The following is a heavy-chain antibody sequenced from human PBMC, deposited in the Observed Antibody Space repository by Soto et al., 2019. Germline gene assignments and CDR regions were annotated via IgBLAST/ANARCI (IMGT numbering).Heavy chain of an antibody. V-gene: IGHV4-4*02. Sequence: QVQLQESGPRLVKPSGTLSLTCAISRDSNSTTHWWTWVIKPPVKGLEWIGEIYHSGSTNYNPTLKNRVTISVDNSKNQFSLKLSSVTAADTAVYYCARKPYYDPYHFDPWGQGTLVTVSS. CDR2: IYHSGST. J-gene: IGHJ5*02. CDR3: ARKPYYDPYHFDP. D-gene: IGHD3-22*01. CDR1: RDSNSTTHW.